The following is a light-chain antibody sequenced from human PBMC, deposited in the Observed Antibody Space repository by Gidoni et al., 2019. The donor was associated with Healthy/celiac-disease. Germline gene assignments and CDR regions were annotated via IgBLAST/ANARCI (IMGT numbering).Light chain of an antibody. CDR2: AAS. J-gene: IGKJ1*01. CDR3: QQCYSTPPWT. V-gene: IGKV1-39*01. CDR1: QSIRSY. Sequence: DIQMTQSPSSLSASVGDRVTITCRASQSIRSYLNWYQQKPGKAPKLLIYAASSLQSGIPSRFSGSGSGTDFTLTISSLQSEDFATYYCQQCYSTPPWTFGQGTKVEIK.